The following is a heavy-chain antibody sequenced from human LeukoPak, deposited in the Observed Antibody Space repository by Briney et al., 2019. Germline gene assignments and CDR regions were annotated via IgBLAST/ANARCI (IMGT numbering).Heavy chain of an antibody. Sequence: SETLSLTCTVSGGSLSSSSYYGGWIRQPPGRGVEWIGSIYYSGSTYYNPSLKSRVTISVDTSKNQFSLKLSSVTAADTAVYYCARRNYDFWSGYSYYFDYWGQGTLVTVSS. CDR1: GGSLSSSSYY. CDR3: ARRNYDFWSGYSYYFDY. V-gene: IGHV4-39*01. CDR2: IYYSGST. J-gene: IGHJ4*02. D-gene: IGHD3-3*01.